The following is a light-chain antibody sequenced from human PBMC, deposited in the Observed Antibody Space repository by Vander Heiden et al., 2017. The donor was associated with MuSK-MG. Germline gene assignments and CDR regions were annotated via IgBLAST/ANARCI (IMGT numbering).Light chain of an antibody. CDR1: QSISSY. CDR3: QQSYSTHP. CDR2: AAS. J-gene: IGKJ1*01. V-gene: IGKV1-39*01. Sequence: DIQMTQSPSSLSASVGDRVTITCRASQSISSYLNWYQQKPGKAPKLLIYAASSLQSGVPSRFSGSGSGTDFILTISSLQPEDFATYYCQQSYSTHPFGQGTKVEIK.